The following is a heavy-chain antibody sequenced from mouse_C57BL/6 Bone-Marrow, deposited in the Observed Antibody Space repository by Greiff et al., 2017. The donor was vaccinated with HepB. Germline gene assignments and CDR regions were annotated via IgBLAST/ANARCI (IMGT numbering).Heavy chain of an antibody. CDR3: ARGRSVVATFDFDY. CDR2: IHPNSGST. D-gene: IGHD1-1*01. V-gene: IGHV1-64*01. J-gene: IGHJ2*01. Sequence: VQLQQPGAELVKPGASVKLSCKASGYTFTSYWMHWVKQRPGQGLEWIGMIHPNSGSTNYNEKFTSKATLTVDKSSSTVYMQLSSLTSEDSAVYYCARGRSVVATFDFDYWGQGTTLTVSS. CDR1: GYTFTSYW.